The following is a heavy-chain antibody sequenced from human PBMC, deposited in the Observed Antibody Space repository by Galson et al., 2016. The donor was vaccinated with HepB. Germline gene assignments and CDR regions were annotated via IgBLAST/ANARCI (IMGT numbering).Heavy chain of an antibody. V-gene: IGHV3-23*01. CDR2: INDGGYYT. D-gene: IGHD5-12*01. J-gene: IGHJ4*02. CDR3: ARDHSGYMYY. CDR1: GFTFSSYA. Sequence: SLRLSCAASGFTFSSYAMSWVRQAPGKGLEWVSSINDGGYYTYDADSVKGRFTISRDNSKNTLYLHMNSLRAEDTAIYYCARDHSGYMYYWGQGALVTVSS.